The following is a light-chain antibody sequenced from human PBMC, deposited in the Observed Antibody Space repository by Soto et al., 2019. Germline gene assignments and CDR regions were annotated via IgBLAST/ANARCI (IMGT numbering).Light chain of an antibody. J-gene: IGKJ1*01. CDR3: QQYNSWPRT. V-gene: IGKV3-15*01. CDR1: DSIASD. CDR2: GAS. Sequence: ETVLTQSPAALSVSPGESATLSCRASDSIASDLAWYQQKPGQAPRLLIFGASTRASTIPARFTGSRAGTEFTLTISSILSEDFAVYYCQQYNSWPRTFGRGTKVEI.